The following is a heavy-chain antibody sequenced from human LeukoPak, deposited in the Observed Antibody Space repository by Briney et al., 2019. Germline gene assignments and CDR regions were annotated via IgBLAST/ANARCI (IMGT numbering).Heavy chain of an antibody. CDR1: GGSISSYY. CDR3: AREGYYYGMDV. J-gene: IGHJ6*02. V-gene: IGHV4-59*01. Sequence: ETLSLTCTVSGGSISSYYWSWIRQPPGKGLEWIGYIYYSGSTNYNPSLKSRVTISVDTSKNQFSLKLSSVTAADTAVYYCAREGYYYGMDVWGQGTTVTVSS. CDR2: IYYSGST.